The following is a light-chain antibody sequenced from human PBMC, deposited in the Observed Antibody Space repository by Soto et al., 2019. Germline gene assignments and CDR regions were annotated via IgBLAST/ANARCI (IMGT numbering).Light chain of an antibody. J-gene: IGKJ3*01. V-gene: IGKV3-15*01. CDR2: GAS. CDR3: QQYNNWPPET. CDR1: QSVNSN. Sequence: EILMTQTPAPLSVSRGERATLSCMASQSVNSNLAWYQQKPXQAHRLXXYGASTRATGIPARFSGSGSGTEFTHTISSLQSEDFAVYYCQQYNNWPPETFGPGTKVDIK.